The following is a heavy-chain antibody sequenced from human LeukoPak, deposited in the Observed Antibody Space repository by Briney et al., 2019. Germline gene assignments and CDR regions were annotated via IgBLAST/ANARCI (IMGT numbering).Heavy chain of an antibody. D-gene: IGHD3-3*01. Sequence: SETLSLICTVSGGSISSGSYCWIWIRQPAGMGLGWSGRIYTSGSTNYNPSLKRRVTISVDTSKNQFSLKLSSVTAADTAIYSCAKDSRLLRGVVTPAFDSWGQGTLVTVSS. CDR1: GGSISSGSYC. J-gene: IGHJ4*02. CDR2: IYTSGST. CDR3: AKDSRLLRGVVTPAFDS. V-gene: IGHV4-61*02.